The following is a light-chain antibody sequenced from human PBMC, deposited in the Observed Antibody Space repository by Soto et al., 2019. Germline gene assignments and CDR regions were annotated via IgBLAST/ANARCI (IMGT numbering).Light chain of an antibody. CDR3: NSYRSGTSYV. J-gene: IGLJ1*01. CDR2: DVS. Sequence: QSALTQPASVSGSPGQSITISCTGTSSDISTYNFVSWYQQHPGKAPKLMIYDVSDRPSGVSNRFSGSKSGNTASLTISGLQAEDEADYYCNSYRSGTSYVFGTGTKVTVL. V-gene: IGLV2-14*01. CDR1: SSDISTYNF.